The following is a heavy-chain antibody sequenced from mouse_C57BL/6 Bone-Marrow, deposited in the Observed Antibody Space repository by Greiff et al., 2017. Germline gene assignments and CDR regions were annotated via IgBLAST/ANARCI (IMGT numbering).Heavy chain of an antibody. Sequence: QVQLQQSGAELVKPGASVKLSCKASGYIFTEYTIHWVKQRSGQGLEWIGWFYPGSGSIKYNERFKDKATLTADKSSNTDYMELSRLTSEDSAVYFCARHERYYDYEGYFDYGGQGTALTVSS. CDR3: ARHERYYDYEGYFDY. J-gene: IGHJ2*01. V-gene: IGHV1-62-2*01. CDR2: FYPGSGSI. D-gene: IGHD2-4*01. CDR1: GYIFTEYT.